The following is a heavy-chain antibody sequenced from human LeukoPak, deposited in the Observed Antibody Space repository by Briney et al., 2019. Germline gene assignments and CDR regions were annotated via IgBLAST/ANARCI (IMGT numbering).Heavy chain of an antibody. J-gene: IGHJ4*02. D-gene: IGHD6-13*01. V-gene: IGHV4-34*01. CDR3: ARDPSSSWYPTFDY. CDR1: GGSFSGYY. Sequence: SETLSLTCAVYGGSFSGYYWSWIRQPPGKGLEWIGEINHSGSTNYNPSLKNRVTISVDTSKNQISLKLSSVTAADTAVYYCARDPSSSWYPTFDYWGQGTLVTVSS. CDR2: INHSGST.